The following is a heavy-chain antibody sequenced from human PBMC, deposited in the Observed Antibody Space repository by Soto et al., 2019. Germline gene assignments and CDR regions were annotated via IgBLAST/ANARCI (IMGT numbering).Heavy chain of an antibody. CDR1: GDSISSGASS. Sequence: SETLSLTCAVSGDSISSGASSWSWIRQPPGKGLEWIGYIYYSGSTYYNPSLKSRVTISVDTSKNQFSLKLSSVTAADAAVYYCASNSYGYTFHDYWGQGTLVTVSS. D-gene: IGHD5-18*01. CDR2: IYYSGST. J-gene: IGHJ4*02. CDR3: ASNSYGYTFHDY. V-gene: IGHV4-30-2*05.